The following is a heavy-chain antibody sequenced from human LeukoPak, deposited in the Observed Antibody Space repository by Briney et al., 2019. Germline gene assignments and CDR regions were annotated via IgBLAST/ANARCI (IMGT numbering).Heavy chain of an antibody. CDR2: INHSGST. J-gene: IGHJ4*02. V-gene: IGHV4-34*01. D-gene: IGHD6-19*01. Sequence: PSETLSLTCTVYGGSFSGYYWSWIRQPPGKGLEWIGEINHSGSTNYNPSLKGRVTISVDTSKNQFSLKLSSVTAADTAIYYCARPFLRFSSGWHFDYWGQGILVTVSS. CDR1: GGSFSGYY. CDR3: ARPFLRFSSGWHFDY.